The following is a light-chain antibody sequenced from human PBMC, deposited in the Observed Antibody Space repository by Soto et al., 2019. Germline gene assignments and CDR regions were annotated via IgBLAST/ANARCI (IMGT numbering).Light chain of an antibody. CDR2: YIS. Sequence: EIVMTQSPATLSVSPGETASLSCRASQSAGNFLAWYQQKPGQAPRLLIYYISTRATGIPARFSGSGSGTEFTLTINSLQSDDFAVYYCQQSNNWPPTFGQGTKVDI. J-gene: IGKJ1*01. CDR1: QSAGNF. V-gene: IGKV3D-15*01. CDR3: QQSNNWPPT.